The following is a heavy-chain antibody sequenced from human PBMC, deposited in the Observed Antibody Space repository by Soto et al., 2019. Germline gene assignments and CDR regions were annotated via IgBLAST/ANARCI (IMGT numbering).Heavy chain of an antibody. J-gene: IGHJ6*02. CDR2: IIPIFGTA. CDR3: ALRGYSYARYYYYGMDV. CDR1: GGTFSSYA. V-gene: IGHV1-69*13. D-gene: IGHD5-18*01. Sequence: ASVKVSCKASGGTFSSYAISWVRQAPGQGLEWMGGIIPIFGTANYAQKFQGRVTITADESTSTANMELSSLRSEDTAVYYCALRGYSYARYYYYGMDVWGQGTTVTVSS.